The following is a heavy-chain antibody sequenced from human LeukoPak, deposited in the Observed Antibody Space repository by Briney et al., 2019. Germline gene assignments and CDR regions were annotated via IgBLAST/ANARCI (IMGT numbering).Heavy chain of an antibody. CDR1: GYTFTSYD. CDR3: AGLLGSRSGSYYKL. J-gene: IGHJ4*02. D-gene: IGHD3-10*01. V-gene: IGHV1-8*01. CDR2: MNPNSGNT. Sequence: GASVKVSCKASGYTFTSYDINWVRQATGQGLEWMGWMNPNSGNTGYAQKFQGRVTMTRDTSISTAYMELSSLRSEDTAVYYCAGLLGSRSGSYYKLWGQGTLVTVSS.